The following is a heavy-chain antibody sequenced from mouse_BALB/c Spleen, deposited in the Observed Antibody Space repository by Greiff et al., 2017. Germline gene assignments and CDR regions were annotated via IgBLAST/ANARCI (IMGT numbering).Heavy chain of an antibody. V-gene: IGHV14-3*02. D-gene: IGHD1-1*02. Sequence: VQLQQSGAELVKPGASVKLSCTASGYNFKDTYMHWVKQRPEQGLEWIGRIDPANGNTKYDPKFQGKATITADTSSNTAYMQLSSLTSEDTAVYYCARKGGNPPLYWYFDVWGAGTTVTVSS. CDR1: GYNFKDTY. CDR2: IDPANGNT. CDR3: ARKGGNPPLYWYFDV. J-gene: IGHJ1*01.